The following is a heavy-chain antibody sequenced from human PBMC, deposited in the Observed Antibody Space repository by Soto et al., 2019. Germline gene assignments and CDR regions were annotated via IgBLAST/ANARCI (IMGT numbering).Heavy chain of an antibody. V-gene: IGHV1-18*01. J-gene: IGHJ4*02. D-gene: IGHD2-8*01. CDR1: GYTFTSYD. CDR2: MSTYNGNT. CDR3: ARGGYFTSGSWSAVGY. Sequence: QVQLVQSGAEVKKPGASVKVSCKASGYTFTSYDITWVRQAPGQGLEWMGWMSTYNGNTNSAQKLQGRVTMTTDTSTSTAYMELRSLSSDDTAVYYCARGGYFTSGSWSAVGYWGQGTLVTVSS.